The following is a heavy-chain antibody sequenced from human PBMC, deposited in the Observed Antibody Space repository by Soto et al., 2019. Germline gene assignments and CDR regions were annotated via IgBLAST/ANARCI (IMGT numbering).Heavy chain of an antibody. CDR2: IYNSGRY. V-gene: IGHV4-59*01. CDR1: GGFI. CDR3: ARTLPNRQLFDS. J-gene: IGHJ4*02. D-gene: IGHD1-1*01. Sequence: PSETLSLTFTVSGGFIWGWIRQSPDKGLEWIGYIYNSGRYNYNPSLESRLTISIDTSKNQFSLRLASVTAADTAVYYCARTLPNRQLFDSWSQGTLVTVSS.